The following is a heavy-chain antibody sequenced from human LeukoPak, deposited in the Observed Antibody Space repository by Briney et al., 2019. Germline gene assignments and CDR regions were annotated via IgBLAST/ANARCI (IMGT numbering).Heavy chain of an antibody. D-gene: IGHD6-19*01. CDR3: ARGGSVAGPPDY. V-gene: IGHV4-59*01. CDR2: IYYSGST. J-gene: IGHJ4*02. Sequence: PSETLSLTCTDPGGSISSYYWSWIRQPPGKGLEWIGYIYYSGSTNYNPSLKSRVTISVDTSKNQFSLKLSSVTAADTAVYYCARGGSVAGPPDYWGQGTLVTVSS. CDR1: GGSISSYY.